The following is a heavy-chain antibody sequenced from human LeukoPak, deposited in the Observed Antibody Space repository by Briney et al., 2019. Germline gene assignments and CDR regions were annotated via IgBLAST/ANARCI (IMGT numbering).Heavy chain of an antibody. J-gene: IGHJ4*02. CDR2: IWYDGSNK. D-gene: IGHD3-10*01. Sequence: PGGSLRLSCAASGFTFSNYGMHWVRQAPGKGLEWVALIWYDGSNKYYADSVKGRCTISRDNSKNTLYLQMNSLRAEDTAVYYCAGSYYNVFDYWGQGTLVTVSS. CDR3: AGSYYNVFDY. CDR1: GFTFSNYG. V-gene: IGHV3-33*01.